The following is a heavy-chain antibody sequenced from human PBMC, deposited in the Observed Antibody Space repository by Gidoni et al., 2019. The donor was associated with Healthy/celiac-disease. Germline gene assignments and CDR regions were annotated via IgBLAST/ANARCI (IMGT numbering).Heavy chain of an antibody. CDR2: ISGSGGST. J-gene: IGHJ6*02. V-gene: IGHV3-23*01. CDR1: GFTFSSYA. Sequence: EVQLLESGGGLVQPGGSLRLSCAASGFTFSSYAMGWVRQAPGKGLEWASAISGSGGSTYYADSVKGRFTISRDNSKNTLYLQMDSLRAEDTAVYYCAKGDAAMVNYYYYGMDVWGQGTTVTVSS. CDR3: AKGDAAMVNYYYYGMDV. D-gene: IGHD5-18*01.